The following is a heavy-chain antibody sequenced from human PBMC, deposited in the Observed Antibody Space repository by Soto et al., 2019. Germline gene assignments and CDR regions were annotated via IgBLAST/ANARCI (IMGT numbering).Heavy chain of an antibody. CDR3: AREGQQWLVHNWFDP. V-gene: IGHV6-1*01. D-gene: IGHD6-19*01. CDR2: TYYRSKWYN. Sequence: SPTLSLTCAISGDSVSSNSAAWNWIRQSPSRGLEWLGRTYYRSKWYNDYAVSVKSRITINPDTSKNQFSLQLNSVTPEDTAVYYCAREGQQWLVHNWFDPWGQGTLVTVSS. J-gene: IGHJ5*02. CDR1: GDSVSSNSAA.